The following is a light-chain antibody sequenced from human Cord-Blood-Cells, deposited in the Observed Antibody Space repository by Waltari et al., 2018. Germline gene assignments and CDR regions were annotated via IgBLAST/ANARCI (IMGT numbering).Light chain of an antibody. J-gene: IGKJ2*01. CDR1: QSISSW. V-gene: IGKV1-5*01. CDR2: DAS. Sequence: DIQMTHSPSTLSASVGDRVTITCRASQSISSWLAWYQQKPGKAPKLLIYDASSLESGVPSRFSGSGSGTEFTLTISSLQPDDFATYYCQQYNSYSLDTFGQGTKLEIK. CDR3: QQYNSYSLDT.